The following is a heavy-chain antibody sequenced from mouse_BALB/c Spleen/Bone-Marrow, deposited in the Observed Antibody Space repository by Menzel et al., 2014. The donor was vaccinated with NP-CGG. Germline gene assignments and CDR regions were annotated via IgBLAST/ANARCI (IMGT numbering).Heavy chain of an antibody. CDR1: GYTFTDYN. CDR3: ARFDDDYWGFAH. Sequence: VQLQQPGPELVKPGASVKISCRASGYTFTDYNMHWVKQSHGESLEWIGYIYPYSRNTAYNQRFKNKATLTVDNSSSTARMELRSLTSEDSAVYYCARFDDDYWGFAHWGQGTLVTVSA. D-gene: IGHD2-3*01. J-gene: IGHJ3*01. CDR2: IYPYSRNT. V-gene: IGHV1S29*02.